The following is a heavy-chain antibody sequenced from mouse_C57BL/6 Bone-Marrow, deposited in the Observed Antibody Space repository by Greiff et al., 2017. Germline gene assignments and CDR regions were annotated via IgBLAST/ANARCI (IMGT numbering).Heavy chain of an antibody. CDR1: GYTFTSYW. J-gene: IGHJ1*03. CDR3: ARDYYGSRRYFDV. Sequence: QVQLQQPGAELVKPGASVKLSCKASGYTFTSYWMQWVKQRPGQGLEWIGEIDPSDSYTNYNQKFKGKATLTVDTSSSTAYMQLSSLTSEDSAVYYCARDYYGSRRYFDVWGRGTTVTVSS. V-gene: IGHV1-50*01. CDR2: IDPSDSYT. D-gene: IGHD1-1*01.